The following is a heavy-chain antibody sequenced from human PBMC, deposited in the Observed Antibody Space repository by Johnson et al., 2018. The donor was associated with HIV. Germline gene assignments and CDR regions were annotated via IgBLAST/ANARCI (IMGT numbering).Heavy chain of an antibody. CDR3: ARGAHYYDSSGLDAFDI. CDR2: INWNGGST. D-gene: IGHD3-22*01. V-gene: IGHV3-20*04. CDR1: GFTFDDSG. Sequence: VQLVESGGGVVRPGGSLRLSCAASGFTFDDSGMSWVRQAPGTGLEWVSGINWNGGSTGYVDSMKGRFTISRDNAKNSLYLQMNTLRAEDTALYYCARGAHYYDSSGLDAFDIWGQGTMVTVSS. J-gene: IGHJ3*02.